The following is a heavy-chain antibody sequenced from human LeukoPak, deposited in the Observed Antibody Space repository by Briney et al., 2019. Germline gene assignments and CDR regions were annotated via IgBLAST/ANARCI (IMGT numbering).Heavy chain of an antibody. J-gene: IGHJ4*02. Sequence: PERSLRLSCAASGFTFSSYGMHWVRRPPGKGLEWVAVISYDGINKYHADSVKGRFTISRDNSKNTLYLQMNSLRAEDTALYYCANLYGDSGLDYWGQGTLVTVSS. CDR3: ANLYGDSGLDY. CDR2: ISYDGINK. V-gene: IGHV3-30*18. CDR1: GFTFSSYG. D-gene: IGHD4-17*01.